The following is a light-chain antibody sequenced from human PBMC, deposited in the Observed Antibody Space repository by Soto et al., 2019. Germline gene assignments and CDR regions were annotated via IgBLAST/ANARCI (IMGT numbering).Light chain of an antibody. V-gene: IGKV3D-15*01. CDR1: QCVSNN. Sequence: TTPPGTLSLSEGGGANLSCRAFQCVSNNYLAWYQQKPGQAPRLLIYGASNRATGIPARFSGSGSGTEFTRTISSLQSEDFAVYYCQQYNNLPPLTFGGGTKVDI. CDR2: GAS. J-gene: IGKJ4*01. CDR3: QQYNNLPPLT.